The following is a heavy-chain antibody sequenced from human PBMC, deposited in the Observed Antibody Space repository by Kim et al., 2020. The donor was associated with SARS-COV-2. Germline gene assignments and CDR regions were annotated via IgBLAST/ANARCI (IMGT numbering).Heavy chain of an antibody. V-gene: IGHV6-1*01. Sequence: SQTLSLTCAISGDSVSSNSAAWNWIRQSPSRGLEWLGRTYYRSKWYNDYAVSVKSRITINPDTSKNQFSLQLNSVTPEDTAVYYCARGPVVVVPAAIDAHDAFDIWGQGTMVTVSS. D-gene: IGHD2-2*02. J-gene: IGHJ3*02. CDR1: GDSVSSNSAA. CDR3: ARGPVVVVPAAIDAHDAFDI. CDR2: TYYRSKWYN.